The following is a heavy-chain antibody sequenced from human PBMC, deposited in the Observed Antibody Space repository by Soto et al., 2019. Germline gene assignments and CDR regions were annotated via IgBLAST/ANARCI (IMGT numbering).Heavy chain of an antibody. V-gene: IGHV1-18*01. CDR3: ATAIVDIVATIPLPFDY. J-gene: IGHJ4*02. D-gene: IGHD5-12*01. CDR2: ISAYNGNT. CDR1: CYTFTSYG. Sequence: ASVTVSCKASCYTFTSYGISCVRQAPVQGLEWMGWISAYNGNTNYAQKLQGRVTMTTDTSTSTAYMELRSLRSDDTAVYYCATAIVDIVATIPLPFDYWGQGTLVTVA.